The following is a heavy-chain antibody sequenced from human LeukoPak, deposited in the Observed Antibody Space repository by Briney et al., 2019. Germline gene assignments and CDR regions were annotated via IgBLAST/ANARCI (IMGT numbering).Heavy chain of an antibody. CDR1: GFTFSSYA. V-gene: IGHV3-23*01. D-gene: IGHD2-15*01. Sequence: GGSLRLSCAASGFTFSSYAMSWVRQAPGRGLEWVSVICANDGNTYYADAVKGRFTISRDNSKDTLYLQMDSLRAEDTAVYYCAKGSGSSCYSPCDYWGQGILVTVSS. J-gene: IGHJ4*02. CDR2: ICANDGNT. CDR3: AKGSGSSCYSPCDY.